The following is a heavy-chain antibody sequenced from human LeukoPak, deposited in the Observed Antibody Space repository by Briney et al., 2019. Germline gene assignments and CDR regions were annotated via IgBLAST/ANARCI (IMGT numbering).Heavy chain of an antibody. CDR1: GYTFTSYA. J-gene: IGHJ4*02. D-gene: IGHD3-9*01. CDR3: ARLFDWLPQTFDY. Sequence: EASVKVSCKASGYTFTSYAMHWVRQAPGQRLEWMGWINAGNGNTKYSQKFQGRVTITRDTSASTAYMELSSLRSEDTAVYYCARLFDWLPQTFDYWGQGTLVTVSS. V-gene: IGHV1-3*01. CDR2: INAGNGNT.